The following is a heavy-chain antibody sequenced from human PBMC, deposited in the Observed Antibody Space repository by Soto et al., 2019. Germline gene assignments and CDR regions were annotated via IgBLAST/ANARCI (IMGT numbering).Heavy chain of an antibody. V-gene: IGHV4-31*03. D-gene: IGHD2-2*01. CDR2: INYRGTT. CDR3: ARDAPGEAPY. Sequence: QVQLQESGPGLVRPSQTLSLTCTVSGGAITNGDYYWNWIRQHPGKGLEWIGYINYRGTTFYNLSLKSRVFISVETSKNQSSLNLSSVTAADTALYFCARDAPGEAPYWGQGTLVTVSS. CDR1: GGAITNGDYY. J-gene: IGHJ4*02.